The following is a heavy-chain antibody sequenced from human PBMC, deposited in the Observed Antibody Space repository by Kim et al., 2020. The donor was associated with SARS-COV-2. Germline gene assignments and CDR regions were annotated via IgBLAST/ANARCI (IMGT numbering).Heavy chain of an antibody. CDR3: ARMYYDTSSGYYFDAFQI. D-gene: IGHD3-22*01. CDR1: GDSINNYY. CDR2: IYNSETT. Sequence: SETLSLTCTVFGDSINNYYWSWIRQPPGKGLEYIGYIYNSETTNYNPSLKSRVTMSADTSKNQFSLRLRSVTAADTAMYYCARMYYDTSSGYYFDAFQIWGQGTMVTVSP. V-gene: IGHV4-59*01. J-gene: IGHJ3*02.